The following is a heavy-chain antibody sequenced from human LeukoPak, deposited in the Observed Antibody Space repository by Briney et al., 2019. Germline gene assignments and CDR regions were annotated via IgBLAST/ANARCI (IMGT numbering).Heavy chain of an antibody. V-gene: IGHV3-48*03. CDR1: GFTFSSYE. CDR3: VAYSSWYVHAFDI. Sequence: PGGSLRLSCAASGFTFSSYEMNWVRQAPGKGLEWVSYISSSGSTIYYADSVKGRFAISRDNAKNSLYLQMNSLRAEDTAGYYCVAYSSWYVHAFDIWGQGTMVTVSS. CDR2: ISSSGSTI. D-gene: IGHD6-13*01. J-gene: IGHJ3*02.